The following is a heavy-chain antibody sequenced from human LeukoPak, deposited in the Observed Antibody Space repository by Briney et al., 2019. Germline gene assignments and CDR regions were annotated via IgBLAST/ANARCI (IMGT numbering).Heavy chain of an antibody. CDR1: GGSISSYY. CDR3: AGRRTGTGPFDY. CDR2: IYYRGST. J-gene: IGHJ4*02. V-gene: IGHV4-59*08. Sequence: PSETLSLTCTVSGGSISSYYWSWIRQPPGKGLEWIAYIYYRGSTNYNPSLKSRFTISGDTSKNQFSLKLSSVTAAYTAVYYCAGRRTGTGPFDYWGQGTLVTVSS. D-gene: IGHD1-1*01.